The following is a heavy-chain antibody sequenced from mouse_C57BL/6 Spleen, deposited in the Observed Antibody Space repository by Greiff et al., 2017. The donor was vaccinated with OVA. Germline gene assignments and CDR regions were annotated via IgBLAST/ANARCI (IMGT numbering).Heavy chain of an antibody. Sequence: QVQLQQPGAELVKPGASVKLSCKASGYTFTSYWMQWVKQRPGQGLEWIGEIDPSDSYTNSNQKFKGKATLTVDTSSSAAYMQLSSLKSEDSAVYYCAMGAYYYGSSYGFAYWGQGTLVTVSA. V-gene: IGHV1-50*01. CDR2: IDPSDSYT. CDR1: GYTFTSYW. D-gene: IGHD1-1*01. CDR3: AMGAYYYGSSYGFAY. J-gene: IGHJ3*01.